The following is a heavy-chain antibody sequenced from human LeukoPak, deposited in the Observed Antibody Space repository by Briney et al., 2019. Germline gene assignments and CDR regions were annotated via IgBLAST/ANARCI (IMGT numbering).Heavy chain of an antibody. CDR2: MSYDGSNK. CDR1: GFTFSSYG. D-gene: IGHD4-11*01. V-gene: IGHV3-30*18. Sequence: GRSLRLSCAASGFTFSSYGMHWVRQAPGKGLEWVAVMSYDGSNKYYADSVKGRFTISRDNSKNTLYLQMNSLRAEDTAVYYCAKASTTRAYYFDYWGQGTLVTVSS. J-gene: IGHJ4*02. CDR3: AKASTTRAYYFDY.